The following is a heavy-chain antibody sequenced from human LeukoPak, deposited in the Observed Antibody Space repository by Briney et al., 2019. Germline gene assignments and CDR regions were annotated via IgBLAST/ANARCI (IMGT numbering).Heavy chain of an antibody. Sequence: SETLSLTCTVSGGSISSYYWSWIRQPPGKGLEWIGYIYYSGSTNYNPSLKSRVTISVDTSKNQFSLKLSSVTAADTAVYYCAGGNWNSLDYWGQGTLVTVSS. D-gene: IGHD1-7*01. CDR1: GGSISSYY. J-gene: IGHJ4*02. CDR3: AGGNWNSLDY. CDR2: IYYSGST. V-gene: IGHV4-59*12.